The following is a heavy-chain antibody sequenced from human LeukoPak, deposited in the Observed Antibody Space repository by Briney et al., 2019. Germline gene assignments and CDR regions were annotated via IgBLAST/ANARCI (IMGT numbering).Heavy chain of an antibody. D-gene: IGHD1-26*01. CDR3: ARVNRELSSNWFDP. J-gene: IGHJ5*02. CDR2: ISSSSSYI. CDR1: GFTFSSYS. V-gene: IGHV3-21*01. Sequence: GGSLRLSCAASGFTFSSYSMNWVRQAPGKGLEWVSSISSSSSYIYYADSVKGRFTISRDNAKNSLYLQMNSLRAEDTAVYYCARVNRELSSNWFDPWGQGTLVTVSS.